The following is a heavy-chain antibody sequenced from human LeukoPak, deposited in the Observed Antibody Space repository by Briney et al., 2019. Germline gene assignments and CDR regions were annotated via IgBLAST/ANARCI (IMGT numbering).Heavy chain of an antibody. V-gene: IGHV4-59*01. CDR2: IYYSGST. CDR3: AREGSSSLFDI. D-gene: IGHD6-6*01. CDR1: GGSISSYY. J-gene: IGHJ3*02. Sequence: SETLSLTCTVSGGSISSYYWSWIRQPPGKGLEWIGYIYYSGSTNYNPSLKSRVAISVDTSKNQFSLKLSSVTAADTAVYYCAREGSSSLFDIWGQGTLVTVSS.